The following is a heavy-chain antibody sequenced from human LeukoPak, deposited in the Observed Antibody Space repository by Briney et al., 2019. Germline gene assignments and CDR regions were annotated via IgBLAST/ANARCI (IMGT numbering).Heavy chain of an antibody. V-gene: IGHV4-4*07. Sequence: TSETLSLTCTVSGGSISSYYWSWIRQPAGKGLEWIGRIYTSGSTNYNPSLKSRVTMSVDTSKNRFSLKLSSVTAADTAVYYCASLGDWLSLEYWGQGTLVTVSS. CDR2: IYTSGST. CDR3: ASLGDWLSLEY. D-gene: IGHD3/OR15-3a*01. CDR1: GGSISSYY. J-gene: IGHJ4*02.